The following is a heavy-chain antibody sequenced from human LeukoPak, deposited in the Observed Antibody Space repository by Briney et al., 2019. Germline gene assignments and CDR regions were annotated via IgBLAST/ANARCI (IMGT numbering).Heavy chain of an antibody. Sequence: GGSLRLSCAASGFTFSDYYMSWIRQAPGKGLEWVSGISWNSGSIGYADSVKGRFTISRDNAKNSLYLQMNSLRAEDTALYYCAKTDIVASPDAFDIGGQGTMVAVSS. CDR1: GFTFSDYY. V-gene: IGHV3-9*01. CDR2: ISWNSGSI. J-gene: IGHJ3*02. CDR3: AKTDIVASPDAFDI. D-gene: IGHD5-12*01.